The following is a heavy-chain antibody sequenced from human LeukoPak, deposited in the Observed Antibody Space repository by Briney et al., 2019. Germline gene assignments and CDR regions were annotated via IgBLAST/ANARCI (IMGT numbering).Heavy chain of an antibody. J-gene: IGHJ5*02. CDR1: GYSINNYW. D-gene: IGHD2-15*01. Sequence: GESLKISCKGSGYSINNYWIAWVRQMPGKGLEWMGIIYPADSDIRYSPSFQGQVTISADKSISTAYLQWNSLKASDTAMYYCARQEYCSGASCYTWFDPCGQGTLVTVSS. V-gene: IGHV5-51*01. CDR3: ARQEYCSGASCYTWFDP. CDR2: IYPADSDI.